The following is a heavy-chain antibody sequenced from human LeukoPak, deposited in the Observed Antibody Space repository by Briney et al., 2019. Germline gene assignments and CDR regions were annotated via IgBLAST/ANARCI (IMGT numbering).Heavy chain of an antibody. CDR1: GVSIGTSTHY. J-gene: IGHJ4*02. D-gene: IGHD3-22*01. Sequence: SETLSLTCTVSGVSIGTSTHYWAWIRQPPGKGLEWIGSMFYRGSTYYNASLKSRVTISVDTSENQFSLKLSSVTAADTAVYYCARQHYDSSGYYYHAYWGQGALVTVSS. V-gene: IGHV4-39*01. CDR3: ARQHYDSSGYYYHAY. CDR2: MFYRGST.